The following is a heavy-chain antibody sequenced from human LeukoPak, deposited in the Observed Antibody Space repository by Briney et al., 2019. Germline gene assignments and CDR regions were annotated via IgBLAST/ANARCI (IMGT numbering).Heavy chain of an antibody. CDR1: GGSVGSAGYY. Sequence: SEALSLTCTVSGGSVGSAGYYWSWIRQPPGGGLEGIGYIYYIRNTNYNPSLKSRVTMSLDPSKNQFSLKMNSVTAADTAVYYCARTQSQSGSYRYYFGYWGQGTLVTLSS. CDR2: IYYIRNT. J-gene: IGHJ4*02. D-gene: IGHD1-26*01. V-gene: IGHV4-61*08. CDR3: ARTQSQSGSYRYYFGY.